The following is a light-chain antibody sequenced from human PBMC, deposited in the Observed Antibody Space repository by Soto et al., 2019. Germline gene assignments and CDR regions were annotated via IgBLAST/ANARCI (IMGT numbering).Light chain of an antibody. J-gene: IGKJ1*01. CDR1: QRVSSY. CDR3: QQYNNWPPWT. CDR2: DAS. V-gene: IGKV3-15*01. Sequence: EFVLTQSPATLSLSPCERSTLSCRASQRVSSYLAWYQQKPGQAPRLLMYDASTRATGVPARFSGSGSGTEFTLTISSLQSEDFAVYYCQQYNNWPPWTFGQGTKVDIK.